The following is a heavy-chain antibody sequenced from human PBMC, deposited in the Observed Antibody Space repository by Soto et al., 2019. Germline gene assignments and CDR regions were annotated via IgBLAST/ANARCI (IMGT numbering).Heavy chain of an antibody. D-gene: IGHD6-19*01. J-gene: IGHJ6*02. CDR2: IYYSGST. V-gene: IGHV4-59*01. Sequence: PSETLSLTCTVSGGSISSYYWSWIRQPPGKGLEWIGYIYYSGSTNYNPSLKSRVTISVDTSKNQFSLKLSSVTAADTAVYYCARDRSRIAVAGSYYYGMDVWGQGTTVTVSS. CDR3: ARDRSRIAVAGSYYYGMDV. CDR1: GGSISSYY.